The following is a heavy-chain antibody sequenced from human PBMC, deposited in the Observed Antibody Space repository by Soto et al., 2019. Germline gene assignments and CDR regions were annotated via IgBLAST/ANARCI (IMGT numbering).Heavy chain of an antibody. Sequence: PSETLSLTCTVSGDPISSSNYFWGWIRQPPGKGLEWIGTIFYSGSTYYNPSLKSRVTISVDTSKNQFSLRLISVTAADTALYYCARRYGWLYFDYWGQGSLVTVS. J-gene: IGHJ4*02. CDR3: ARRYGWLYFDY. CDR1: GDPISSSNYF. CDR2: IFYSGST. D-gene: IGHD6-19*01. V-gene: IGHV4-39*01.